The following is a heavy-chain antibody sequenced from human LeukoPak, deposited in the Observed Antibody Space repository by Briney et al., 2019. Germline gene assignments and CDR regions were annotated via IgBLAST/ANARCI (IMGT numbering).Heavy chain of an antibody. D-gene: IGHD3-22*01. J-gene: IGHJ4*02. Sequence: AISGSGGSTYYADSVKGRFTISRDNSKNTLYLQMNSLRAEDTAVYYCAKVDSSGYEFDYWGQGTLVTVSS. CDR2: ISGSGGST. CDR3: AKVDSSGYEFDY. V-gene: IGHV3-23*01.